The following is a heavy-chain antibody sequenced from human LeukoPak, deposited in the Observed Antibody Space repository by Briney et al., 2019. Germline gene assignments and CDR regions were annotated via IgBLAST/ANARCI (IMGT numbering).Heavy chain of an antibody. J-gene: IGHJ4*02. CDR2: VYYTGST. Sequence: SETLSLTCSVSGRSVSNYYWSWIRQPPGKGLEWIGYVYYTGSTNYNPSLKSRVTMFEDKSKNQFSLRLYSVTVADTAVYYCARHFAYSSSSYFDYWGQGSLVTVSS. V-gene: IGHV4-59*08. CDR3: ARHFAYSSSSYFDY. D-gene: IGHD6-6*01. CDR1: GRSVSNYY.